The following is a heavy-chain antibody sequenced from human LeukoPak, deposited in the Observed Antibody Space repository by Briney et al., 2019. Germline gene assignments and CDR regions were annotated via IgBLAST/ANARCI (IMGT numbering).Heavy chain of an antibody. V-gene: IGHV3-43*01. J-gene: IGHJ1*01. CDR1: GFSFDEYT. Sequence: PGGSLRLSCAASGFSFDEYTLHWVRQAPGKGLEWVSLISWDGGSRNYADSVKGRFTISRDNSKNSLYLQMSSLRTEDTALYYCAKDLDSSGYRFYFRHWGQGTLVTVSS. CDR2: ISWDGGSR. D-gene: IGHD3-22*01. CDR3: AKDLDSSGYRFYFRH.